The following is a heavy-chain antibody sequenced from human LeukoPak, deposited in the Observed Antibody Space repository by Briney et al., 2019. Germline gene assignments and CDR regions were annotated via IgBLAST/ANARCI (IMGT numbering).Heavy chain of an antibody. D-gene: IGHD6-25*01. Sequence: SETLPLTCTVSGGSITSGSYFWGWIRQPPGKGLEWIGSFYYDGNTYYNPSLKSRVTISIDTSRSQFSLRLNSVTAADTAIYYCARAYSSGWPDAFEIWGQGTMVAVSS. CDR1: GGSITSGSYF. CDR2: FYYDGNT. CDR3: ARAYSSGWPDAFEI. V-gene: IGHV4-39*07. J-gene: IGHJ3*02.